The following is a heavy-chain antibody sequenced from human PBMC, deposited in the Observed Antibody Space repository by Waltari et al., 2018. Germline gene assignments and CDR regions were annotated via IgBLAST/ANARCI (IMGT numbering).Heavy chain of an antibody. CDR2: RKGDGSST. CDR3: ARGARRTTVTTGWWYFDL. Sequence: EVQLVESGGGLVQPGGSLRLSCAASGFTYSMYWMHWVRHAPGKGLVWVAWRKGDGSSTSNADSVKCRYTISKDNAKNTLYLQKNSLRAEETAIYYCARGARRTTVTTGWWYFDLWGRGTLVTVSS. D-gene: IGHD4-17*01. V-gene: IGHV3-74*01. J-gene: IGHJ2*01. CDR1: GFTYSMYW.